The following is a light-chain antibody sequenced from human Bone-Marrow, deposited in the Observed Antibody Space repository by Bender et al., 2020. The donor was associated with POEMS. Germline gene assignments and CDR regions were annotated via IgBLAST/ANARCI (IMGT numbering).Light chain of an antibody. Sequence: QPALTQPASVSGSPGQSLTISCTVTSSDVGDYNYVSWYQHHPGKVPRLLISDVSHRSSGVSDRFSASKSGNTASLTISGLQAEDEADYYCNSYTKTDTLVFGGGTKVTVL. CDR2: DVS. V-gene: IGLV2-14*03. CDR3: NSYTKTDTLV. J-gene: IGLJ2*01. CDR1: SSDVGDYNY.